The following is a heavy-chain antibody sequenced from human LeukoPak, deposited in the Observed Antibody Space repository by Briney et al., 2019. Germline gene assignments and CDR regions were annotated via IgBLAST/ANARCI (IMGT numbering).Heavy chain of an antibody. CDR3: ARERSSGWSGFDY. V-gene: IGHV3-21*01. Sequence: GGSLRLSCVASGFTFSNYNMNWVRQAPGKGLEWVSGITSSSSYIYYAESVKGRFTISRDNAKNSLYLQMNSLRAEDTAVYYCARERSSGWSGFDYWGQGTLVTVSS. CDR1: GFTFSNYN. CDR2: ITSSSSYI. J-gene: IGHJ4*02. D-gene: IGHD6-19*01.